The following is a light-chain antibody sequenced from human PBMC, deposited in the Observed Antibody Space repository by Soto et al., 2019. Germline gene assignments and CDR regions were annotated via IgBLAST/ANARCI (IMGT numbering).Light chain of an antibody. J-gene: IGKJ4*01. CDR1: QSVSSSY. CDR3: QQYGSSPFT. Sequence: EIVLTQSPGTLSLSPGERATLSCRASQSVSSSYLAWYQQKPGQAPRLLIYGASSRATGFPDRFSGSGTGTDFTLTISTLEPEDFAVYYCQQYGSSPFTFGGGTKVEIK. CDR2: GAS. V-gene: IGKV3-20*01.